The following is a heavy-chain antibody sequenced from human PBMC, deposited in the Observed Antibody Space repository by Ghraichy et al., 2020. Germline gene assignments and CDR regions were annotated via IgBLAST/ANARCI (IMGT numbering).Heavy chain of an antibody. Sequence: SETLSLTCTVSGGSISSYYWSWIRQPPGKGLEWIGYIYYSGSTNYNPSLKSRVTISVDTSKNQFSLKLSSVTAADTAVYYCARDAHYYDSSGYSLGTRKYAFDICGQGTMVTVSS. CDR2: IYYSGST. CDR3: ARDAHYYDSSGYSLGTRKYAFDI. J-gene: IGHJ3*02. D-gene: IGHD3-22*01. V-gene: IGHV4-59*01. CDR1: GGSISSYY.